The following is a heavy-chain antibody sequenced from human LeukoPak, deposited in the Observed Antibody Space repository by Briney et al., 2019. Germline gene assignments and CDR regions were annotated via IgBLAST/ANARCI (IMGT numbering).Heavy chain of an antibody. CDR2: ISSSSSYI. J-gene: IGHJ5*02. Sequence: PGGSLRLSCAASGFTFSSYSMNWVRQAPGKGLEWVSSISSSSSYIYYADSVKGRFTISRDNAKNSLYLQMNSLGAEDTAVYYCARVRELRSQVSWFDPWGQGTLVTVSS. V-gene: IGHV3-21*01. CDR3: ARVRELRSQVSWFDP. D-gene: IGHD1-26*01. CDR1: GFTFSSYS.